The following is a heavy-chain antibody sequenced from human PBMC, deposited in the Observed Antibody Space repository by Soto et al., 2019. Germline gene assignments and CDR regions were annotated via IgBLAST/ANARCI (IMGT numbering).Heavy chain of an antibody. CDR3: ARIGGKSYGDTDY. CDR1: GGSISSSNW. V-gene: IGHV4-4*02. CDR2: IYHSGST. Sequence: SETLSLTCAVSGGSISSSNWWSWVRQPPGKGLEWIGEIYHSGSTNYNPSLKSRVTISVDKSKNQFSLKLSSVTAADTAVYYCARIGGKSYGDTDYWGQGTLVIVSS. J-gene: IGHJ4*02. D-gene: IGHD4-17*01.